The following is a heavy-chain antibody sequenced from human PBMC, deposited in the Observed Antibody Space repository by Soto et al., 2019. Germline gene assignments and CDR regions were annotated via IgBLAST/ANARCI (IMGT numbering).Heavy chain of an antibody. CDR3: AREGGFCTGGSCYSDY. Sequence: QVQLVQSGAEVKKPGASVKVSCKASGYTFTSYGISWVRQAPGQGLEWMGWISVYNGNANYAQYLQGRVTMTTDTSTSTGYMEVRSLRSDDTAVYYWAREGGFCTGGSCYSDYWGQGTLVTVSS. CDR1: GYTFTSYG. D-gene: IGHD2-15*01. V-gene: IGHV1-18*01. CDR2: ISVYNGNA. J-gene: IGHJ4*02.